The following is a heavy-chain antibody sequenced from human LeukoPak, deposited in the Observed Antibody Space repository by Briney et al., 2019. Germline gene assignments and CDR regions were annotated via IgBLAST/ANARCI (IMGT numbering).Heavy chain of an antibody. CDR2: IYYSGST. V-gene: IGHV4-61*01. D-gene: IGHD6-19*01. J-gene: IGHJ5*02. CDR3: ARYSSSGDWFDP. CDR1: GGSVSSGSYY. Sequence: PSETLSLTCTVSGGSVSSGSYYWSWIRQPPGKGLEWIGYIYYSGSTNYNPSLKSRVTISVDTSKNQFSLRLNSVTAADTAVYYCARYSSSGDWFDPWDQGVLVTVSS.